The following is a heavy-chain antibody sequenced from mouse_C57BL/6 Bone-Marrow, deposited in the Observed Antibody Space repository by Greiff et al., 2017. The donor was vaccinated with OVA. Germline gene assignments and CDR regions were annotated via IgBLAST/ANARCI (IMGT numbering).Heavy chain of an antibody. CDR1: GYTFTSYW. CDR3: AIYDGYYFDY. J-gene: IGHJ2*01. V-gene: IGHV1-50*01. CDR2: IDPSDSYT. Sequence: VQLQQPGAELVKPGASVKLSCKASGYTFTSYWMQWVKQRPGQGLEWIGEIDPSDSYTNYNQKFKGKATLTVDTSSSTAYMQLSSLTSEDSAVYYCAIYDGYYFDYWGQGTTLTVSS. D-gene: IGHD2-3*01.